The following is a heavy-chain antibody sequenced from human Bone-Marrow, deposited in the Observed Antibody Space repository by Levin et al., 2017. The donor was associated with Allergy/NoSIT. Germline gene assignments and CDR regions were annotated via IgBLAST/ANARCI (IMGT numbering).Heavy chain of an antibody. Sequence: ASVKVSCEASGYAFSGYYVHWVRQTPGQGLEWMGWINPNSGATKYAPKFQDRVTMTRDTAISTAYMDLSRLTSDDTAGYYCARGRTITLIVVATAEHWGQGTLVTVSS. CDR3: ARGRTITLIVVATAEH. D-gene: IGHD3-22*01. CDR2: INPNSGAT. CDR1: GYAFSGYY. V-gene: IGHV1-2*02. J-gene: IGHJ1*01.